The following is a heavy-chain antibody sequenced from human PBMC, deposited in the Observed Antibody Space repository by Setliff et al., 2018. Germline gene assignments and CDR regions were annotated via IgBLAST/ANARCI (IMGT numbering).Heavy chain of an antibody. CDR1: GDSINRSGYY. J-gene: IGHJ6*03. Sequence: PSETLSLTCNVSGDSINRSGYYWGWIRQPSGKGLEWIGSMYYSGSNDYNPSLKSRVTISLDTSKSQFFLKLNSVTAADTGVYYCARMTGFAYMDVWGKGTPVTSP. CDR2: MYYSGSN. V-gene: IGHV4-39*07. CDR3: ARMTGFAYMDV.